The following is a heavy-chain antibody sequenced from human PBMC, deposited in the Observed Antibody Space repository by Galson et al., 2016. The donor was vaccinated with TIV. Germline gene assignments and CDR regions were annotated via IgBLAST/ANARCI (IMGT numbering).Heavy chain of an antibody. V-gene: IGHV5-51*03. CDR1: DSW. J-gene: IGHJ5*02. Sequence: QSGAEVKKPGESLNISCKGSDSWVAWVRQKPGRGPEYMGVIYPRDSDTRYSPPFEGQVTISVEKSFTTAYLQWTSLKASDSAIYFCAAWRPGGWLDPWGQGTQVIVSS. CDR3: AAWRPGGWLDP. D-gene: IGHD5-12*01. CDR2: IYPRDSDT.